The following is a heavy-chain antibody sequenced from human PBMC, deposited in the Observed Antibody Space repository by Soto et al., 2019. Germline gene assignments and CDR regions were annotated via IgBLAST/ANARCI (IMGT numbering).Heavy chain of an antibody. V-gene: IGHV4-34*01. Sequence: SETLSLTCAVYGGSFSGYYWSWIRQPPGKGLEWIGEINHSGSTNYNPSLKSRVTISVDTSKNQFSLKLSSVTAADTAVYYCARGHYDYVWGSYSSKKTSRFDYWGQGTLVTVSS. CDR3: ARGHYDYVWGSYSSKKTSRFDY. CDR1: GGSFSGYY. J-gene: IGHJ4*02. D-gene: IGHD3-16*01. CDR2: INHSGST.